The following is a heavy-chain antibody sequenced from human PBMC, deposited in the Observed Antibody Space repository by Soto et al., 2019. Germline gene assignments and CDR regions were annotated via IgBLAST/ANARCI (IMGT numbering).Heavy chain of an antibody. CDR3: ARGPPFGL. D-gene: IGHD3-16*01. J-gene: IGHJ4*02. Sequence: SETLSLSCTVSGGSITSITNHYCSWIRQPPGKGLEWIGYISYSGHTSYNPSLKSRVILSVDTSKNQVSLKLSSVTAADLAVYYCARGPPFGLRAQRTLVTGSS. CDR2: ISYSGHT. V-gene: IGHV4-61*05. CDR1: GGSITSITNHY.